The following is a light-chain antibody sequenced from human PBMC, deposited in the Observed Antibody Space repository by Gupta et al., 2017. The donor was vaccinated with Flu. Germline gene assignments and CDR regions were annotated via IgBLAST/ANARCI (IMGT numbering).Light chain of an antibody. Sequence: PSSLSASVGDSVTITCRASQSVTTYLNWYQQKPGKAPKLLIFVASSLQSGVPSRFSASGSRTEFTLTITKLQPEDFATYYCQQSDDTPHTFGGGTKVDIK. CDR1: QSVTTY. J-gene: IGKJ4*01. V-gene: IGKV1-39*01. CDR2: VAS. CDR3: QQSDDTPHT.